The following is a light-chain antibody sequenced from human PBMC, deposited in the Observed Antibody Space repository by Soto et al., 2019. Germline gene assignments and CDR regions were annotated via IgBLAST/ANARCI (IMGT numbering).Light chain of an antibody. Sequence: QSVLTQPPSVSGAPGQRVTSSCTGSSSNIGAGYDVHWYQQLPGTAPKLLVYGYNNRPSGVPDRFSVSKSGTSASLTITGLQTEDEADYYCQSYDSSLSAWVFGGGTKVTVL. CDR2: GYN. J-gene: IGLJ2*01. CDR3: QSYDSSLSAWV. CDR1: SSNIGAGYD. V-gene: IGLV1-40*01.